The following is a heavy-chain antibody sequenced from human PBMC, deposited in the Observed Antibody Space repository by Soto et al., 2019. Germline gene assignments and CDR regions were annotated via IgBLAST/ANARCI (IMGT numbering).Heavy chain of an antibody. CDR3: ARGPTDYYDNSANYFLDY. J-gene: IGHJ4*02. Sequence: QVQLVQSGAEVKKPGASVKVSCKASGYKFITYVVSWVRQAPGQGLYWLGWISTYNGNTRYSERLQGRVTMTTDTTTNTAYMELMNLRSDDTAVYYCARGPTDYYDNSANYFLDYWGQGTLVTVSS. V-gene: IGHV1-18*01. CDR2: ISTYNGNT. D-gene: IGHD3-22*01. CDR1: GYKFITYV.